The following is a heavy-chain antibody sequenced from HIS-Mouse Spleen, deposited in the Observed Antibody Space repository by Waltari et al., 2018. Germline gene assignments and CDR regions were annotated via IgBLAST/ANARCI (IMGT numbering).Heavy chain of an antibody. CDR1: GGSISSSSYS. Sequence: QLQLQESGPGLVKPSETLSLTCTVSGGSISSSSYSWGWIRQPPGKGLEWIGSIYYSGSTYYNPSLKSRVTISVDTSKNQFSLKLSSVTAADTAVYYCARLSFTSSSWYIDYWGQGTLVTVSS. V-gene: IGHV4-39*01. D-gene: IGHD6-13*01. J-gene: IGHJ4*02. CDR3: ARLSFTSSSWYIDY. CDR2: IYYSGST.